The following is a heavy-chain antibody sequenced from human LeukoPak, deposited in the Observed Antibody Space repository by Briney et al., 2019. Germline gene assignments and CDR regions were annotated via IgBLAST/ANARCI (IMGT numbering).Heavy chain of an antibody. Sequence: SETLSLTCTVSGGSTSSYYWSWIRQPPGKGLEWIGYIHYSGSTNYKSSLKSRVRISVDTSKNQFSLKLSSVTAADTAVYYCARVAMVRGVILDYYYYYYMDVWGKGTTVTISS. CDR3: ARVAMVRGVILDYYYYYYMDV. CDR2: IHYSGST. D-gene: IGHD3-10*01. V-gene: IGHV4-59*01. CDR1: GGSTSSYY. J-gene: IGHJ6*03.